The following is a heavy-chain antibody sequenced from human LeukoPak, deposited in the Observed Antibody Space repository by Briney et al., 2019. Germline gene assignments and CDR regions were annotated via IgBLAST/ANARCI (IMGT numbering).Heavy chain of an antibody. Sequence: PSETLSLTCTVSGGSISSYYWSWIRQPPGEGLEWIGYFYYSGSTNYNPSLKSRVTISVDTSKNQFSLKLSSVTAAGTAVYYCARSPAVTTLYFDYWGQGTLVTVSS. V-gene: IGHV4-59*08. CDR2: FYYSGST. J-gene: IGHJ4*02. CDR3: ARSPAVTTLYFDY. CDR1: GGSISSYY. D-gene: IGHD4-17*01.